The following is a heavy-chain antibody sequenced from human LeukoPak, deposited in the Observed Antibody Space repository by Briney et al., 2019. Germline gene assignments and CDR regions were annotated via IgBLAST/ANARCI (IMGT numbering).Heavy chain of an antibody. D-gene: IGHD3-3*01. J-gene: IGHJ4*02. V-gene: IGHV4-39*01. CDR1: GGSISSYY. Sequence: SETLSLTCTVSGGSISSYYWGWIRQPPGKGLEWIGSIYYSGSTYYNPSLKSRVTISVDTSKNQFSLKLSSVTAADTAVYYCARQRSWNGYYVDYWGQGTLVTVSS. CDR3: ARQRSWNGYYVDY. CDR2: IYYSGST.